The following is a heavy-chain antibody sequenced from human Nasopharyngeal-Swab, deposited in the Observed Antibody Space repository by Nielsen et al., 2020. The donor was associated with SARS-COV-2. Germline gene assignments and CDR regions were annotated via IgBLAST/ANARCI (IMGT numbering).Heavy chain of an antibody. D-gene: IGHD3-3*01. CDR3: AGETLGNYDLPLGMDV. V-gene: IGHV1-69*13. Sequence: SVKVSCKASGGTFSSYAISWVRQAPGQGLEWMGGIIPIFGTANYAQKFQGRVTITADESTSTAYMELSSLRSEDTAVYYCAGETLGNYDLPLGMDVWGQGTTVTVSS. J-gene: IGHJ6*02. CDR1: GGTFSSYA. CDR2: IIPIFGTA.